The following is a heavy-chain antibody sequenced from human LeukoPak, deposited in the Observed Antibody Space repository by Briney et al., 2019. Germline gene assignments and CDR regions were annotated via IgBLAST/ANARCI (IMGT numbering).Heavy chain of an antibody. CDR2: VSYDGSTK. V-gene: IGHV3-30*18. Sequence: RPGGSLRLSCAASGFIFSSYGMHWVRQAPGKGLEWVAVVSYDGSTKYYADSVKGRFTISRGNSKNTLYLQMISLRAEDTALYYCAKEQARIAAGGDCFDYWGRGTLVTVSS. CDR1: GFIFSSYG. J-gene: IGHJ4*02. CDR3: AKEQARIAAGGDCFDY. D-gene: IGHD6-13*01.